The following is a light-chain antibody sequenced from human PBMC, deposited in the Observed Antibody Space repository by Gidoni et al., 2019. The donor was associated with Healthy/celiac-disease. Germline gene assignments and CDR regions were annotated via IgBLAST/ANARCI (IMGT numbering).Light chain of an antibody. CDR2: AAS. V-gene: IGKV1-39*01. J-gene: IGKJ2*01. CDR1: QSISSY. Sequence: DIQMTQSPSSLSASVGDSVTITCRASQSISSYLNWYQQKPGKAPKLLIYAASSLQSGVPSRFSGSGSGTDFTLTISSLQPEDFATYYCQQSYSTPRTFXQXTKLXIK. CDR3: QQSYSTPRT.